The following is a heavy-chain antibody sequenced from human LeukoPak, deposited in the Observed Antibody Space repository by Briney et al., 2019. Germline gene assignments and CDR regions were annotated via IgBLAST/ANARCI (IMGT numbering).Heavy chain of an antibody. CDR3: ASTPGIAVAVDY. V-gene: IGHV3-21*01. CDR2: ISSSSSYI. J-gene: IGHJ4*02. D-gene: IGHD6-19*01. Sequence: GGSLRLSCAASGFTFSSHSMNWVRQAPGKGLEWVSSISSSSSYIYYADSVKGRFTISRDNAKNSLYLQMNSLRAEDTAVYYCASTPGIAVAVDYWGQGTLVTVSS. CDR1: GFTFSSHS.